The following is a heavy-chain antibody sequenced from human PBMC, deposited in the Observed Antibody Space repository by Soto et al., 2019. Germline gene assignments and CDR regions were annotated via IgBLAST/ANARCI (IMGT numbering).Heavy chain of an antibody. V-gene: IGHV3-30*18. CDR1: GFTFNIYG. Sequence: PGGSLRVSCAASGFTFNIYGMHWVRQAPDKGLEWVALISYDGSNQYYADSVKGRFTISRDNSKNTLFMQMNSLRADDTAVYYCAKDQASGQGYFASWGEVTLVTVSS. CDR2: ISYDGSNQ. CDR3: AKDQASGQGYFAS. J-gene: IGHJ4*02.